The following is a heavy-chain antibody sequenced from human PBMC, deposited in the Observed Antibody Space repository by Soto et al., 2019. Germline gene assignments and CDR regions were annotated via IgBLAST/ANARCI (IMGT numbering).Heavy chain of an antibody. Sequence: ASVKVSCKASGYTFTSYGISWVRQAPGQGLERMGWISAYNGNTNYAQKLQGRVTMTTDTSTSTAYMELRSLRSDDTAVYYCAICCGDCQYYYYYFLDVWGKGTTVTVSS. J-gene: IGHJ6*03. CDR1: GYTFTSYG. V-gene: IGHV1-18*01. CDR2: ISAYNGNT. CDR3: AICCGDCQYYYYYFLDV. D-gene: IGHD2-21*01.